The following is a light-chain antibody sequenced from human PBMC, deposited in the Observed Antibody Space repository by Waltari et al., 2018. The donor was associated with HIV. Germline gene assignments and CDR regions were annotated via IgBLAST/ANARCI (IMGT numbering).Light chain of an antibody. J-gene: IGLJ3*02. CDR3: QTWGTSVQGV. V-gene: IGLV4-69*01. CDR1: SSHNSYA. Sequence: QPMLTQSPSASASLGASVKLTCTLSSSHNSYAIVWHQQRSETAPRFWVRVNSDGSHTKGDGIPSRFSGSSSGTDRYLTISSLQSEDEADYYCQTWGTSVQGVFGGGTKLTVI. CDR2: VNSDGSH.